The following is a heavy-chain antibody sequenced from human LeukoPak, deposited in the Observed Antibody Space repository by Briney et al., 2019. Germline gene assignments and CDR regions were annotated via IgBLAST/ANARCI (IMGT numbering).Heavy chain of an antibody. CDR3: ARDDRHLPLDY. V-gene: IGHV3-30*04. CDR1: GFTFSSYA. Sequence: PGGSLRLSCAASGFTFSSYAMHWVRQAPGKGLEWVAVISYDGSNKYYADSVKGRFTISRDNSKNTLYLQMNSLRAEDTAVYYCARDDRHLPLDYWGQGTLVTVSS. D-gene: IGHD3-22*01. J-gene: IGHJ4*02. CDR2: ISYDGSNK.